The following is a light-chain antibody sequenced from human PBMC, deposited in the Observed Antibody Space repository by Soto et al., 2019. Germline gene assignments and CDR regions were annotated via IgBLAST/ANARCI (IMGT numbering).Light chain of an antibody. CDR1: SGHSNYA. J-gene: IGLJ2*01. Sequence: VLTQSPSASASLGASVKLTCTLSSGHSNYAIAWHQQQPEKGPRYLMKLNRDGSHSKGDGIPNRFSGSSSGAERYLTISSLQSEDEADYYCQTGGTGIVIFGGGTKLTVL. CDR2: LNRDGSH. V-gene: IGLV4-69*01. CDR3: QTGGTGIVI.